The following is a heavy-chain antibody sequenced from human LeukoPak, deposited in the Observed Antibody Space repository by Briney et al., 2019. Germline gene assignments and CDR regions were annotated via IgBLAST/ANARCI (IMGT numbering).Heavy chain of an antibody. CDR2: IIPIFGTA. V-gene: IGHV1-69*13. CDR3: ARDGSLGYCSSTSCYTHWYFDL. Sequence: SVKVSCKASGGTFSSYAISRVRQAPGQGLEWMGGIIPIFGTANYAQKFQGRVTITADESTSTAYMELSSLRSEDTAVYYCARDGSLGYCSSTSCYTHWYFDLWGRGTLVTVSS. CDR1: GGTFSSYA. J-gene: IGHJ2*01. D-gene: IGHD2-2*02.